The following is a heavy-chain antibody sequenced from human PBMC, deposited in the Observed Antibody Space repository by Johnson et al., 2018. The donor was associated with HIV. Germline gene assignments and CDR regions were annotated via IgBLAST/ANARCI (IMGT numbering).Heavy chain of an antibody. CDR3: AKERRAPRAFDI. J-gene: IGHJ3*02. Sequence: VQLVESGGGLVQPGGSLRLSCAASGFTFSSYDIHWVRQGTGKGLEWVSAIGTAGDTYYAGSVKGRFPIPRDNSKSTLYLQMNSLRPEDTAVYYCAKERRAPRAFDIWGQGTMVTVSS. CDR2: IGTAGDT. CDR1: GFTFSSYD. V-gene: IGHV3-13*01. D-gene: IGHD1-26*01.